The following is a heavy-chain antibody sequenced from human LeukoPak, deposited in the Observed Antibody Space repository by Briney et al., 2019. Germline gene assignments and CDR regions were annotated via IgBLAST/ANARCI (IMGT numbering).Heavy chain of an antibody. CDR1: GDSIRSYY. Sequence: SETLSLTCIVSGDSIRSYYWNWIRQVPGKALEWIGHIHNNGDIAYNFSLKSRVTISMDTSKNQFSLKLSSVTAADTAVYYCGRWGYFDSGNYFVVDYWGQGTVVTVSS. D-gene: IGHD3-22*01. CDR2: IHNNGDI. J-gene: IGHJ4*02. V-gene: IGHV4-59*01. CDR3: GRWGYFDSGNYFVVDY.